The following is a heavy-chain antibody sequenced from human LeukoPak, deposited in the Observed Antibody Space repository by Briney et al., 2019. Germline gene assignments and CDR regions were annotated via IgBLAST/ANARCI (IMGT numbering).Heavy chain of an antibody. Sequence: GGSVKVSCKASGYTFTGYYMHWVRQAPGQGVEWMGWINPNSGGTNYAQKFQGRVTITADESTSTAYRELSSLRSEDTAVYYCASAPIHGDYELVGLVFDYWGQGTLVTVSS. D-gene: IGHD4-17*01. V-gene: IGHV1-2*02. J-gene: IGHJ4*02. CDR2: INPNSGGT. CDR3: ASAPIHGDYELVGLVFDY. CDR1: GYTFTGYY.